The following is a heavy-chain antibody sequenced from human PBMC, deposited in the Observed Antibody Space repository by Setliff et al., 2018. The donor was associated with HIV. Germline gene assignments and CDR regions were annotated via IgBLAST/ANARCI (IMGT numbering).Heavy chain of an antibody. V-gene: IGHV1-24*01. J-gene: IGHJ3*02. Sequence: ASVKVSCKVSGYSLTELSIHWVRQAPGEGLEWMGGFDPEDDETVYAEKFQGRVTMTEDTSTDTAYMALSSLRSEDTAMYYCATSGFYDILTGPTPGVFDIWGQGKMVTV. CDR3: ATSGFYDILTGPTPGVFDI. D-gene: IGHD3-9*01. CDR2: FDPEDDET. CDR1: GYSLTELS.